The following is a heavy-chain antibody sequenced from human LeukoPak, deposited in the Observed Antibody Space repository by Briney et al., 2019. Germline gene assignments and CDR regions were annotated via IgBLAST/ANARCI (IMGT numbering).Heavy chain of an antibody. Sequence: GGSLRLSCAASGFTFSNYGMHWVRQAPGKGLEWVAMIWYDGSNEFYADSVEGRFTISRDNSKNTLYLQMNSLRAEDTAVYYCARTIIHRSSNFDYWGQGTLVTVSS. D-gene: IGHD3-3*01. J-gene: IGHJ4*02. CDR1: GFTFSNYG. CDR3: ARTIIHRSSNFDY. V-gene: IGHV3-33*01. CDR2: IWYDGSNE.